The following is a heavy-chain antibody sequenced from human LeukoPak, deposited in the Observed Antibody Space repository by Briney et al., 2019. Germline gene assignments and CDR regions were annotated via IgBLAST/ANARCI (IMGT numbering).Heavy chain of an antibody. Sequence: GGSLRLSCAVSGFILSDHQMDWVRQAPGKGLEWVSSITSTGRYIFYADSLKGRFTISRDNAKKSLYLQMNSLRAEDMAVYYCARLRNVGGNPHPFNVWGQGTTVTVSS. CDR1: GFILSDHQ. D-gene: IGHD4-23*01. V-gene: IGHV3-21*01. CDR3: ARLRNVGGNPHPFNV. CDR2: ITSTGRYI. J-gene: IGHJ3*01.